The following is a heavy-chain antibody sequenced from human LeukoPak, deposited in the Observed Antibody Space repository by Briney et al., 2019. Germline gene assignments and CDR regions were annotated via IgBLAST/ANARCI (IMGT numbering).Heavy chain of an antibody. CDR1: GFTFDDYA. D-gene: IGHD2/OR15-2a*01. Sequence: GGSLRLSCAASGFTFDDYAMHWVRQAPGKGLEWVSLISGDGGSTYYADSVKGRFTISRDNSKSTLYLHMDSLRAEDTAVYYCARDEDTSALSEYWGQGTLVTVSS. CDR2: ISGDGGST. V-gene: IGHV3-43*02. J-gene: IGHJ4*02. CDR3: ARDEDTSALSEY.